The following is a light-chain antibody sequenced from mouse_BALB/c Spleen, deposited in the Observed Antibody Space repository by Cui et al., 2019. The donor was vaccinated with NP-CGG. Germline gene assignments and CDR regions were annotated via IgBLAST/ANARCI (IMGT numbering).Light chain of an antibody. Sequence: QAVLSHESLLTTLPGETVTLTCRSNTGAVTTINYANWVQEKPDHLFTGLIGGTNNRAPGVPARFSGSLIGDKAALTITGAQTEDEAIYFCALWYSNHWVFGGGTKLTVL. CDR2: GTN. V-gene: IGLV1*01. J-gene: IGLJ1*01. CDR3: ALWYSNHWV. CDR1: TGAVTTINY.